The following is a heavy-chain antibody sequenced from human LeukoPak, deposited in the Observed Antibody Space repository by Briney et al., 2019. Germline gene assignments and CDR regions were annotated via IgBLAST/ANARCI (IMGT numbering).Heavy chain of an antibody. D-gene: IGHD6-13*01. Sequence: SETLSLTCTVSGGSISSSSYYWGWIRQPPGKGLEWIGSVYYSGSTYYNPSLKSRVTISVDTSKNQFSLKLSSVTAADTAVYYCARHTSLSSAAHDYWGQGTLVTVSS. CDR3: ARHTSLSSAAHDY. J-gene: IGHJ4*02. CDR1: GGSISSSSYY. CDR2: VYYSGST. V-gene: IGHV4-39*01.